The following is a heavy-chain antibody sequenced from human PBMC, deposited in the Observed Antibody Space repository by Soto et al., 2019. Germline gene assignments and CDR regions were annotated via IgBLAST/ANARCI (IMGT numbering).Heavy chain of an antibody. CDR3: AKDWGPGLYYYYGMDV. CDR2: ISYDGSNK. CDR1: GFTFSSYG. J-gene: IGHJ6*02. D-gene: IGHD3-16*01. Sequence: QVQLVESGGGVVQPGRSLRLSCAASGFTFSSYGMHWVRQAPGKGLEWVAVISYDGSNKYYADSVKGRFTISRDNSKNTLYLQMNSLRAEDTAVYYCAKDWGPGLYYYYGMDVWGQGTTVTVSS. V-gene: IGHV3-30*18.